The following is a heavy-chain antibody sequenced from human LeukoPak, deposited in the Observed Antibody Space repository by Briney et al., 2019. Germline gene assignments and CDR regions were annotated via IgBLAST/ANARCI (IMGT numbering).Heavy chain of an antibody. D-gene: IGHD6-19*01. J-gene: IGHJ4*02. CDR3: ATDGAVAGTAYPEY. CDR1: GYTFTRFY. Sequence: GASVKVSCKASGYTFTRFYMHWVRQAPGQGLDWMGIINPSGDSTTYAHKFQGRVTMTRDTSISTAYMELSSLTSDDTALYYCATDGAVAGTAYPEYWGQGTLVTVAS. CDR2: INPSGDST. V-gene: IGHV1-46*01.